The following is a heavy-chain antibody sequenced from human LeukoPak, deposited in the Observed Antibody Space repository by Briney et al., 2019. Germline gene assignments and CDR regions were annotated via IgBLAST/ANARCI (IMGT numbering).Heavy chain of an antibody. CDR1: GFTFSSYW. V-gene: IGHV3-23*01. D-gene: IGHD3-9*01. J-gene: IGHJ5*02. CDR3: ARDQDGLRYFDWLKIPENWFDP. Sequence: LSGGSLRLSCAASGFTFSSYWMSWVRQAPGKGLEWVSAISGSGGSTYYADSVKGRFTISRDNSKNTLYLQMNSLRAEDTAVYYCARDQDGLRYFDWLKIPENWFDPWGQGTLVTVSS. CDR2: ISGSGGST.